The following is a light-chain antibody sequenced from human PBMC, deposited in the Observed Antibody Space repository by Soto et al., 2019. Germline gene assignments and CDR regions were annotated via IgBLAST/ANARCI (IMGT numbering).Light chain of an antibody. CDR1: QSLNSR. CDR2: AAS. CDR3: QQYKSYST. J-gene: IGKJ1*01. V-gene: IGKV1-5*01. Sequence: DLQLTQSPSTLSASVGYRVTLTCRAAQSLNSRLAWYQHRPGKDPRLLIYAASTLESGVPSRFSGSGSGTEFTLTINNLQPDDLATYICQQYKSYSTFGRGTKVDIK.